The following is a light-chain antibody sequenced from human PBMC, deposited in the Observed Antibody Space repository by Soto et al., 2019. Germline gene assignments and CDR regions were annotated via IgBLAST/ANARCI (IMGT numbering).Light chain of an antibody. J-gene: IGKJ1*01. CDR2: GAS. CDR1: ESVSNN. Sequence: EIVMTQSPAILSVSPGERATLSCRASESVSNNYLSWYQQKPGQPPMLLIYGASTRATDFPARFSGSGSGTEFTLTISSLQSEDFAVYYCQQYTNWPRTFGRGTKVDI. V-gene: IGKV3-15*01. CDR3: QQYTNWPRT.